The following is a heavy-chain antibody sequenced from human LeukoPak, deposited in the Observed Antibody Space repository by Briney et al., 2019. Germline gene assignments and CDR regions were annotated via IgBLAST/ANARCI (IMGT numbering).Heavy chain of an antibody. Sequence: ASVTVSFKVSGYTLTELSMHWVRQAPGKGLEWMGGFDPEDGETIYAQKFQGRVTMTEDTSTDTAYMELSSLRSEDTAVYYCATSGEVGATEFDYWGQGTLVTVSS. CDR2: FDPEDGET. D-gene: IGHD1-26*01. V-gene: IGHV1-24*01. J-gene: IGHJ4*02. CDR3: ATSGEVGATEFDY. CDR1: GYTLTELS.